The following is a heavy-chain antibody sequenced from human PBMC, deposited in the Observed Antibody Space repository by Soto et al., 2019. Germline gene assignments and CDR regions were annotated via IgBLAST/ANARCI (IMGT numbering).Heavy chain of an antibody. Sequence: QVQLVQPGAEVKKPGASVKVSCKASGYTFTSYGISWVRQAPGQGLEWMGWISAYNGNTNYAQKLQGRVTMTTDTTTSTADMELRTLRSDDTAVYYCAREYGSGSRFDYWGQGTLVNVSS. CDR3: AREYGSGSRFDY. CDR1: GYTFTSYG. D-gene: IGHD3-10*01. V-gene: IGHV1-18*01. CDR2: ISAYNGNT. J-gene: IGHJ4*02.